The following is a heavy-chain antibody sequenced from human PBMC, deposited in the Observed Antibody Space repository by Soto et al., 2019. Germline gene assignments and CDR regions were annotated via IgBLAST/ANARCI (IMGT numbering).Heavy chain of an antibody. CDR3: ARDLTAYSNYGLLDY. D-gene: IGHD4-4*01. CDR1: CYTFTSYG. J-gene: IGHJ4*02. Sequence: GASVKVSCKASCYTFTSYGISWVRQAPGQGLEWMGWISAYNGNTNYAQKLQGRVTMTTDTSTSTAYMELRSLRSDDTALCYCARDLTAYSNYGLLDYWGQGTLVTVSS. CDR2: ISAYNGNT. V-gene: IGHV1-18*04.